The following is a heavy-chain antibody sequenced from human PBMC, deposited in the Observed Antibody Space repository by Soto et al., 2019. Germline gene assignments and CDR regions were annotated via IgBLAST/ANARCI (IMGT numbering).Heavy chain of an antibody. J-gene: IGHJ4*02. CDR3: AKALADILTGYPFDY. Sequence: PRGSLRLSCAASGFTLSSYAMSWVRQAPGKGLEWVSAISGSGGSTYYADSVKGRFTISRDNSKNTLYLQMNSLRAEDTAVYYCAKALADILTGYPFDYWGQGTLVTVSS. V-gene: IGHV3-23*01. D-gene: IGHD3-9*01. CDR1: GFTLSSYA. CDR2: ISGSGGST.